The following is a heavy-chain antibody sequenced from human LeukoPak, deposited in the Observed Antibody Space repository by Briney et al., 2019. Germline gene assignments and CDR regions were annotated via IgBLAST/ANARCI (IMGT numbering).Heavy chain of an antibody. J-gene: IGHJ6*03. V-gene: IGHV4-61*10. Sequence: SSETLSLTCTVSGGSISSSNYYWSWIRQPAGKGLEWIARIHSGGSTNYNPSLKSRVTISVDTSKNQFSLNLSSVTAADTAVYYCARSSITYYYGSGRTYYMDVWGKGTTVTISS. CDR2: IHSGGST. D-gene: IGHD3-10*01. CDR3: ARSSITYYYGSGRTYYMDV. CDR1: GGSISSSNYY.